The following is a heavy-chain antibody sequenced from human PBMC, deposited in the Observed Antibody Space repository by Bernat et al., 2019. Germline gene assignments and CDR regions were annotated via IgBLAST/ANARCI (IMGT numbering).Heavy chain of an antibody. Sequence: QVQLQQWGAGLLKSSETLSLTCAVYGGSFSGYYWSWIRQPPGKGLEWIGEINHSGSTNYNPSLKSRVTISVDTSKNQLSLILNSVSSADTAVYYCGRGRGGVATIDQWGQGTLVTVSS. CDR3: GRGRGGVATIDQ. CDR1: GGSFSGYY. D-gene: IGHD5-24*01. CDR2: INHSGST. V-gene: IGHV4-34*01. J-gene: IGHJ4*02.